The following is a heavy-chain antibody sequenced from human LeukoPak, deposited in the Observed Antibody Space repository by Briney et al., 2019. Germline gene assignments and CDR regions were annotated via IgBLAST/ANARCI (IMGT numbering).Heavy chain of an antibody. CDR3: ARGSESSSWYEDWFDP. Sequence: SETLSLTCTVSGDSIRSYYWSWIRQPPAKGLEWIGYVYYSGSTNYNPSLKSRVTISVDTSKNQFSLKLSSVTAADTAVYDCARGSESSSWYEDWFDPWGQGTLVTVSS. D-gene: IGHD6-13*01. V-gene: IGHV4-59*01. J-gene: IGHJ5*02. CDR1: GDSIRSYY. CDR2: VYYSGST.